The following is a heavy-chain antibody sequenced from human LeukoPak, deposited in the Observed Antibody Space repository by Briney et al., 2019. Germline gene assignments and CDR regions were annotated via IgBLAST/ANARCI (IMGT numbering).Heavy chain of an antibody. J-gene: IGHJ4*02. D-gene: IGHD1-26*01. CDR3: ARDPAGKWELPAYFDY. CDR1: GGSFSGYY. Sequence: PSETLSLTCAVYGGSFSGYYWSWIRQPPGKGLEWIGEINHSGSTNYNPSLKSRVTISVDTSKNQFSLKLSSVTAADTAVYYCARDPAGKWELPAYFDYWGQGTLVTVSS. V-gene: IGHV4-34*01. CDR2: INHSGST.